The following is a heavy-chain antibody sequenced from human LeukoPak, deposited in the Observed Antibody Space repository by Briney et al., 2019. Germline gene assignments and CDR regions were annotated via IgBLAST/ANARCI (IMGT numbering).Heavy chain of an antibody. J-gene: IGHJ4*02. CDR2: ISSGSSTI. V-gene: IGHV3-48*01. Sequence: PGGSLRLSCAASGFTLSSYSMNWVRQAPGKGLEWVSYISSGSSTISYADSVKGRFTISRDNAKNSLYLQMNSLRAEDTAVYYCARETLLDYWGQGTLVTVSS. CDR3: ARETLLDY. CDR1: GFTLSSYS.